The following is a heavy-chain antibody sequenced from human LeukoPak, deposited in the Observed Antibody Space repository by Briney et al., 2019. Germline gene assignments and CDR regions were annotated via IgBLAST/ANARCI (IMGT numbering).Heavy chain of an antibody. CDR2: TYTSGST. D-gene: IGHD2-21*02. CDR1: GGSISSGSYY. CDR3: ARGARLKFNAFDF. V-gene: IGHV4-61*02. J-gene: IGHJ3*01. Sequence: SETLSLTCTVSGGSISSGSYYWNWIRQPAGKGLEWIGRTYTSGSTNYNPSPKSRVTISVDMSKNQSSLKLNSVTAADTAVYYCARGARLKFNAFDFWGPGTMVTVSS.